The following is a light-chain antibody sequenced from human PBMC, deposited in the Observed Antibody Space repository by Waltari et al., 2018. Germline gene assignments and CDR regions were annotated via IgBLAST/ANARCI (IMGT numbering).Light chain of an antibody. V-gene: IGLV2-14*03. CDR1: GRDVGGDYY. Sequence: QFALTKTASVSGSPGPSITISCPRGGRDVGGDYYVSLYQQHPGKAPKLMIYDVSNRPSGVSSRFSGSKSGNTASLTISGLQAEDDADYYCSSYTSSSTLVFGGGTKVTVL. CDR2: DVS. J-gene: IGLJ2*01. CDR3: SSYTSSSTLV.